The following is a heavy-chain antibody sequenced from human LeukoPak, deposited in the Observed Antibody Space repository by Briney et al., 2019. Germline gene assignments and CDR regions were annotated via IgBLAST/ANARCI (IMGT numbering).Heavy chain of an antibody. CDR2: MRFDGSID. V-gene: IGHV3-30*02. CDR1: GFSFFSYG. D-gene: IGHD6-13*01. CDR3: ARAPDNSWYRAPY. Sequence: GGSLRLSCAASGFSFFSYGMHWVRQAPGKGLEWVSFMRFDGSIDYYGDSVKGRFTISRDNSKNTLYLQMNSLRAEDTAIYYCARAPDNSWYRAPYWGQGTLVTVSS. J-gene: IGHJ4*02.